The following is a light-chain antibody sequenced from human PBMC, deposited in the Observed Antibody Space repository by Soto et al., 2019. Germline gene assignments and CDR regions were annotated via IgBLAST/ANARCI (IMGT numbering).Light chain of an antibody. Sequence: EILLTQSPGTPSLSPGEGATLSCRASQSVSSSLAWYQQKRGQAPRPLIHGASIRASGIPARFSGSGSGTDFTLTISRLEPEDVAVYYCQKYGGAPRTFGQGTKVEVK. V-gene: IGKV3-20*01. CDR2: GAS. CDR1: QSVSSS. J-gene: IGKJ1*01. CDR3: QKYGGAPRT.